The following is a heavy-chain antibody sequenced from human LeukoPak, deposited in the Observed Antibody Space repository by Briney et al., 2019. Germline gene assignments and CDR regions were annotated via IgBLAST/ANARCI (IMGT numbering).Heavy chain of an antibody. Sequence: SVKVSCTASGGTFTSHGISWVRQAPGQGLEWMGRIIPIRNTLNYAQKFQGRLTITAETSTSTAYMDLSSLRSEDTAVYYCATDRAEQQGVQLYYYFGMDVWGQGTTVTVSS. V-gene: IGHV1-69*04. CDR1: GGTFTSHG. CDR3: ATDRAEQQGVQLYYYFGMDV. J-gene: IGHJ6*02. CDR2: IIPIRNTL. D-gene: IGHD6-13*01.